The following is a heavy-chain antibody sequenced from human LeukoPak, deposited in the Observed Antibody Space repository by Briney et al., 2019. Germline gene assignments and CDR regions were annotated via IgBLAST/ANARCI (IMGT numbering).Heavy chain of an antibody. CDR2: ISAYNGNT. Sequence: ASVNVSCKASGYSFTTYGISWVRQAPGQGLEWMGWISAYNGNTNYAQKFQGRVTMTTDTSTSTAYMELRSLRSDDTAVYYCARDLGAGSTMNDYWGQGTLVTVSS. CDR1: GYSFTTYG. D-gene: IGHD3-16*01. V-gene: IGHV1-18*01. J-gene: IGHJ4*02. CDR3: ARDLGAGSTMNDY.